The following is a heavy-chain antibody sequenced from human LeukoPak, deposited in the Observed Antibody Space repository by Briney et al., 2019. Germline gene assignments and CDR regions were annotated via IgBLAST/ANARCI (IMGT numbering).Heavy chain of an antibody. Sequence: GGSLRLSCAASGFTFDDYAMHWVRQAPGKGLEWVSGISWNSGSIGYADSVKGRFTISRDNAKNSLYLQMNSLRAEDTALYYCAKAHLSYGSGRTTTIDYWGQGTLVTVSS. CDR1: GFTFDDYA. CDR3: AKAHLSYGSGRTTTIDY. J-gene: IGHJ4*02. D-gene: IGHD3-10*01. V-gene: IGHV3-9*01. CDR2: ISWNSGSI.